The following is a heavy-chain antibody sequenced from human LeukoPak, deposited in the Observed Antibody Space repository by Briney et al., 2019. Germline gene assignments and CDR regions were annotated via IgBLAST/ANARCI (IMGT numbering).Heavy chain of an antibody. CDR2: ISSSSSYI. CDR3: ARVPEQRHWNFDY. Sequence: GGSLRLSCAASGFTFSSYSMNWVRQAPGKGLEWVSSISSSSSYIYYADSVKGRFTISRDNAKNSLYLQMNSLRAEDAAVYYCARVPEQRHWNFDYWGQGTLVTVSS. V-gene: IGHV3-21*01. D-gene: IGHD6-25*01. CDR1: GFTFSSYS. J-gene: IGHJ4*02.